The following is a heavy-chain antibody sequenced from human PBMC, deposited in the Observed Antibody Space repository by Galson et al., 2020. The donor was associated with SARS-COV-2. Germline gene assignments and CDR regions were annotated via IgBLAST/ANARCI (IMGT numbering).Heavy chain of an antibody. V-gene: IGHV4-39*07. CDR1: GGSISSSSYY. Sequence: SQTLSLTCTVSGGSISSSSYYWGWIRQPPGKGLEWIGSIYYSGSTYYNPSLKSRVTISVDMSKNQFSLKLSSVTAADTAVYYCAREGRTIFNWFDPWGQGTLVTVSS. CDR3: AREGRTIFNWFDP. CDR2: IYYSGST. D-gene: IGHD3-3*01. J-gene: IGHJ5*02.